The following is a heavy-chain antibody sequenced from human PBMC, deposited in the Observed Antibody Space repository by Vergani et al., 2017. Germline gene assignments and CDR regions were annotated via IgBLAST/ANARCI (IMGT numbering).Heavy chain of an antibody. Sequence: QVTFKESGPALVNPRQALTLTFTFSGFLLTSSGMRVSWFRQSPGKALEGLARIDWGDDKFYSASLKTRLAISKDLSNDLVVLTMTNIGPADTGTYYCARTRGRPPYRSGVYYFDFWGQGTLVTVSS. CDR3: ARTRGRPPYRSGVYYFDF. V-gene: IGHV2-70*04. J-gene: IGHJ4*02. CDR1: GFLLTSSGMR. CDR2: IDWGDDK. D-gene: IGHD6-19*01.